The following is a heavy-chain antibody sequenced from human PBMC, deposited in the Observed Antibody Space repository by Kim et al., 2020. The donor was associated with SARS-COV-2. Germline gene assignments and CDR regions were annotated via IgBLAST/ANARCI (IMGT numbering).Heavy chain of an antibody. D-gene: IGHD6-19*01. V-gene: IGHV3-23*03. CDR3: AKDSHTTGYSSGWYNY. J-gene: IGHJ4*02. Sequence: GGSLRLSCAASGFTFSSYAMSWVRQAPGKGLEWVSVIYSGGSSTYYADSVKGRFTISRDNSKNTLYLQMNSLRAEDTAVYYCAKDSHTTGYSSGWYNYWGQGTLVTVSS. CDR1: GFTFSSYA. CDR2: IYSGGSST.